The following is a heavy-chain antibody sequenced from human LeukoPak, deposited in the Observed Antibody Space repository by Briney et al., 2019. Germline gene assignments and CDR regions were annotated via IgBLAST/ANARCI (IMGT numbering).Heavy chain of an antibody. CDR3: ARGSSSGWYGEDARWFDP. D-gene: IGHD6-19*01. CDR1: GFTFSDYY. Sequence: GGSLRLSCAASGFTFSDYYMSWIRQAQGKGLEWVSYISSSSSYTNYADSVKGRFTISRDNAKNSLYLQMNSLRAEDTAVYYCARGSSSGWYGEDARWFDPWGQGTLVTVSS. V-gene: IGHV3-11*05. CDR2: ISSSSSYT. J-gene: IGHJ5*02.